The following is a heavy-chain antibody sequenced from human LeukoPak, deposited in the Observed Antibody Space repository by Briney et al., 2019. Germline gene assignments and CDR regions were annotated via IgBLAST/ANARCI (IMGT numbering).Heavy chain of an antibody. Sequence: GGSLRLSCAASGFTFSSYWMSWVRQAPGKGLEWVANIKQDGSEKYYVDSVKGRFTISRDNAKNSLYLQMNSLRAEDTAVYYCARVRLRYFDWSVRYYFDYWGQGTLVTVSS. CDR2: IKQDGSEK. CDR3: ARVRLRYFDWSVRYYFDY. D-gene: IGHD3-9*01. J-gene: IGHJ4*02. CDR1: GFTFSSYW. V-gene: IGHV3-7*03.